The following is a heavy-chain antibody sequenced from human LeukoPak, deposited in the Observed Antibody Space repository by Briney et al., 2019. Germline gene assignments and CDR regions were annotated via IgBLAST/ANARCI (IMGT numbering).Heavy chain of an antibody. CDR2: ISSSSHI. Sequence: GGSLRLSCAASGFTFSSYSMNWVRQAPGKGLEWVSSISSSSHIYYADSVKGRFTISRDNAKNSLYLQMNSLRAEDTAVYYCASPNIVATIIGAFDIWGQGTMVTASS. CDR1: GFTFSSYS. D-gene: IGHD5-12*01. J-gene: IGHJ3*02. V-gene: IGHV3-21*01. CDR3: ASPNIVATIIGAFDI.